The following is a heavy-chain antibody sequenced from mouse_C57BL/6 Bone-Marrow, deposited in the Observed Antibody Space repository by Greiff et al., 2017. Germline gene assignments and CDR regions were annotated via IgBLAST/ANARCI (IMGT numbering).Heavy chain of an antibody. V-gene: IGHV1-64*01. D-gene: IGHD1-1*01. CDR1: GYTFTSYW. CDR3: ARKGYYGSSPHFDY. J-gene: IGHJ2*01. CDR2: IHPNSGST. Sequence: QVQLQQPGAELVKPGDSVKLSCKASGYTFTSYWMHWVKQRPGQGLEWIGMIHPNSGSTNYNEKFKSKATLTVDKSSSTAYMQLSSLTSEDSAVYYCARKGYYGSSPHFDYWGQGTTLTVSS.